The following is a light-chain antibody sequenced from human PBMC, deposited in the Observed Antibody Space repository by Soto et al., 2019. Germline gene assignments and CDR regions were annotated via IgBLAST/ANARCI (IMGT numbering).Light chain of an antibody. CDR3: QQYGSTPPD. Sequence: EIVLTQSPGTLSLSPGERATLSCRASQSVTSSYLAWYQQKPGQAPRLLIYDASSRATGIPDRFSGSGSGTDFTLTISRLEPEDFAVYYCQQYGSTPPDFGGGTKVDIK. CDR1: QSVTSSY. J-gene: IGKJ4*01. V-gene: IGKV3-20*01. CDR2: DAS.